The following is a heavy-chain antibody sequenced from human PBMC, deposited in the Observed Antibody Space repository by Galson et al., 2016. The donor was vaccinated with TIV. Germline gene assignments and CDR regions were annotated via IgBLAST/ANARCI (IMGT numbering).Heavy chain of an antibody. CDR3: TKDADATSLIVVAAS. J-gene: IGHJ5*02. D-gene: IGHD1-26*01. V-gene: IGHV3-30*18. CDR1: GFTFSSFG. CDR2: ISDDGNNR. Sequence: SLRLSCAASGFTFSSFGMHWVRQAPGKGLECVAVISDDGNNRFYAASVKGRFTISRDNSRNTLYLQMNSLRVEDTAVYYCTKDADATSLIVVAASWGQGALVTVTS.